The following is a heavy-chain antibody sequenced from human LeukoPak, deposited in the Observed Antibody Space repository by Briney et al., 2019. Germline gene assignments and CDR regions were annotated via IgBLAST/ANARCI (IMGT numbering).Heavy chain of an antibody. CDR3: ARDRNTDFWSGYYTNYFDY. J-gene: IGHJ4*02. D-gene: IGHD3-3*01. CDR1: GFTFSSYW. Sequence: GGSLRLSCAASGFTFSSYWMSWVRQAPGKGLEWVASIKQDGSEQYYVDSVKGRFTISRDNAKNSLSLQMNSLRAEDTAVFYCARDRNTDFWSGYYTNYFDYWGQGTLVTVSS. CDR2: IKQDGSEQ. V-gene: IGHV3-7*01.